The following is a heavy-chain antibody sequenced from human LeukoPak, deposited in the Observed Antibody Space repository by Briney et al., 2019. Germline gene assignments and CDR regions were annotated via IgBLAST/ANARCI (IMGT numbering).Heavy chain of an antibody. V-gene: IGHV3-49*04. J-gene: IGHJ4*02. D-gene: IGHD2-2*01. CDR3: TRGLIVVVPAATDY. CDR2: IRSKAYGGTT. CDR1: GFTFGDYA. Sequence: PGGSLRLSCTASGFTFGDYAMSWVRQAPGKGLEWVGFIRSKAYGGTTEYAASVKGRFTISRDDSKSIAYLQMNSLKTEDTAVYYCTRGLIVVVPAATDYWGQGTLVTVSS.